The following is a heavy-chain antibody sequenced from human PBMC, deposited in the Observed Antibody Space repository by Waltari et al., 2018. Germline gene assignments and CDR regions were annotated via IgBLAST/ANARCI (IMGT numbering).Heavy chain of an antibody. CDR2: IYSSWSA. V-gene: IGHV4-59*01. CDR3: ARESVVVAASHSPVDY. J-gene: IGHJ4*02. Sequence: QVQLQESGPGLVKPSETLSLTCTVSGGSISSYYWRWIRQPPGKGLEWSGYIYSSWSANYNPALRSRVTVSVYTSKIQFSLKLSSVTAADTAVYYCARESVVVAASHSPVDYWGQGTLFTVSS. D-gene: IGHD2-15*01. CDR1: GGSISSYY.